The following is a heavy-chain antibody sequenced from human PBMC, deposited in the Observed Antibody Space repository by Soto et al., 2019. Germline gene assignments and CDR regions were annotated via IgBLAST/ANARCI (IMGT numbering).Heavy chain of an antibody. J-gene: IGHJ4*02. CDR2: IWYDGSNK. Sequence: ESGGGVVQPGRSLRLSCAASGFTFSSYGMHWVRQAPGKGLEWVAVIWYDGSNKYYADSVKGRFTISRDNSKNTLYLQVNSLRAEDTAVYYCAKSPNPTVSYLDYWGQGTLVTVSS. D-gene: IGHD4-17*01. V-gene: IGHV3-33*06. CDR3: AKSPNPTVSYLDY. CDR1: GFTFSSYG.